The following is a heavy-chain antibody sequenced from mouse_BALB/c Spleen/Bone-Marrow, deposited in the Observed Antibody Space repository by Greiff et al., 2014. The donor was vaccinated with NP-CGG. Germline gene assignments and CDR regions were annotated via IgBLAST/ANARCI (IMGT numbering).Heavy chain of an antibody. CDR1: GYSFTIYW. CDR2: IHPSDIET. D-gene: IGHD2-4*01. Sequence: VQLVESGAELVRPGASVKLSCKASGYSFTIYWMNWVKQRPGQGLEWIGMIHPSDIETRLNQKFKDKATLTVDKSSNTAYMQLSSPTSEDSAVYYRARGEITAFAYWGQGTLVTVSA. J-gene: IGHJ3*01. V-gene: IGHV1-61*01. CDR3: ARGEITAFAY.